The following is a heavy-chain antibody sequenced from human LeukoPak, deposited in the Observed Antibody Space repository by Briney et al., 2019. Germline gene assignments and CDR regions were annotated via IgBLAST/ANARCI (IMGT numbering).Heavy chain of an antibody. J-gene: IGHJ6*02. Sequence: ASVKVSCKASGYTFTSYAMHWVRQAPGQRLEWMGWINAGNGNTKYSQKFQGRVTITRDTSASTAYMELSSLRSEDTAVYYCARDSSTRGDFSYYYYYGMDVWGQGTTVTVSS. CDR2: INAGNGNT. CDR1: GYTFTSYA. V-gene: IGHV1-3*01. D-gene: IGHD2-21*02. CDR3: ARDSSTRGDFSYYYYYGMDV.